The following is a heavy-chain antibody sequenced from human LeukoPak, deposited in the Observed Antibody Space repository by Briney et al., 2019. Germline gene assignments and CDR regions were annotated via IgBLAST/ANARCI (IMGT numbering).Heavy chain of an antibody. D-gene: IGHD2-21*01. J-gene: IGHJ4*02. CDR3: ARAIPYFDY. V-gene: IGHV4-39*01. CDR1: GGSISSSSYY. Sequence: PSETLSLTCTVSGGSISSSSYYWGWIRQPPGKGLEWIGSIYYSGSTYYNPSLKNRVTISVDTSNNQFSLKLSSVTAADTAVYYCARAIPYFDYWGQGTLVTVSS. CDR2: IYYSGST.